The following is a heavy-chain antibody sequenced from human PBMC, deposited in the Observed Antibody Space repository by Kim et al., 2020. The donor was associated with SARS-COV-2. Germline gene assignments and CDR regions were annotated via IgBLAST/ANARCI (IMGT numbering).Heavy chain of an antibody. V-gene: IGHV3-48*02. D-gene: IGHD6-19*01. CDR3: ARVLSSGWYLSAFDI. CDR1: GFTFSSYS. Sequence: GGSLRLSCAASGFTFSSYSMNWVRQAPGKGLEWVSYISSSSSTIYYADSVKGRFTISRDNAKNSLYLRMNSLRDEDTAVYYCARVLSSGWYLSAFDIWGQGTMVTVSS. J-gene: IGHJ3*02. CDR2: ISSSSSTI.